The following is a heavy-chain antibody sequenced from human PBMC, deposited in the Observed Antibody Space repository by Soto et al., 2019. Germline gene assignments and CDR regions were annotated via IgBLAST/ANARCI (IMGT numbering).Heavy chain of an antibody. CDR1: GGSISSGSYY. CDR3: ARHRLVVVPGVSWFDP. J-gene: IGHJ5*02. V-gene: IGHV4-39*01. D-gene: IGHD2-2*01. Sequence: SETLSLTCTVSGGSISSGSYYWGWIRQPPGKGLEWIGSIYYSGSTYYNPSLKSRVTISVDTSKNQFSLKLSSVTAADTAVYYCARHRLVVVPGVSWFDPWGQGTLVTVSS. CDR2: IYYSGST.